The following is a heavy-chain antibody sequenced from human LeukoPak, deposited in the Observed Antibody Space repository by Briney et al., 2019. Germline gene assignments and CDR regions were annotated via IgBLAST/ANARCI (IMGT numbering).Heavy chain of an antibody. CDR1: GYTFTSHG. J-gene: IGHJ4*02. D-gene: IGHD6-19*01. CDR3: ARRHAGQWLDYFDY. Sequence: ASVKVSCKASGYTFTSHGISWVRQAPGQGLEWMGIINPSGGSTSYAQKFQGRVTMTRDMSTSTVYMELSSLRSEDTAMYYCARRHAGQWLDYFDYWGQGTLVTVSS. CDR2: INPSGGST. V-gene: IGHV1-46*01.